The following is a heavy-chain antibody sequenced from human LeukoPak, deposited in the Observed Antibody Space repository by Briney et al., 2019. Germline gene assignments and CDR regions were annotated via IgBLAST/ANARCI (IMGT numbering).Heavy chain of an antibody. V-gene: IGHV3-15*01. J-gene: IGHJ4*02. CDR1: GFTFSNAW. D-gene: IGHD3-10*01. CDR3: TTVGAITMVRGVFDY. Sequence: KAGGSLRLSCAASGFTFSNAWMSWVRQAPGKGLEWVGRIKSKTDGGTTDYAAPVKGRFTISRDDSKNTLYLQMNSLKTEDTAVYYCTTVGAITMVRGVFDYWGQGTLVTVSS. CDR2: IKSKTDGGTT.